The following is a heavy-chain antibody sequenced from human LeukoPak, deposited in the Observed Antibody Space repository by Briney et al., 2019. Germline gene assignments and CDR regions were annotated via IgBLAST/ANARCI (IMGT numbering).Heavy chain of an antibody. CDR1: GFTFSSYS. Sequence: GGSLRLSCAASGFTFSSYSMNWVRQAPGKGLEWVSSISSSSSYIYYADSVKGRFTIFIDNAKNSLYLQMNSLRAEDTAVYYCARVAVHDYDFWSGYSYYFDYWGQGTLVTVSS. J-gene: IGHJ4*02. CDR3: ARVAVHDYDFWSGYSYYFDY. D-gene: IGHD3-3*01. CDR2: ISSSSSYI. V-gene: IGHV3-21*01.